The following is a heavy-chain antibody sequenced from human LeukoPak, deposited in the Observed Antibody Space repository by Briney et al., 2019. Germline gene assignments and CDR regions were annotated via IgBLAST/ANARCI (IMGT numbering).Heavy chain of an antibody. Sequence: GASVKVSCKASGGTFSSYAISWVRQAPGQGLEWMGGIIPIFGTANYAQKFQGRVTITADKSTSTAYMELSSLRSEDTAVYYCARGSASYYDFWSGYSYYYYYMDVWGKGTTVTVSS. D-gene: IGHD3-3*01. CDR1: GGTFSSYA. V-gene: IGHV1-69*06. J-gene: IGHJ6*03. CDR3: ARGSASYYDFWSGYSYYYYYMDV. CDR2: IIPIFGTA.